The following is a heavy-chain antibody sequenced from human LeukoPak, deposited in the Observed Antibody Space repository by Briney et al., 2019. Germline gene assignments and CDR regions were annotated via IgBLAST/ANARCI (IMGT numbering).Heavy chain of an antibody. V-gene: IGHV4-34*01. D-gene: IGHD3-22*01. CDR2: INHSGST. CDR1: GGSFSGYY. J-gene: IGHJ3*02. Sequence: PSETLSLTCAVYGGSFSGYYWSWIRQPPGKGLEWIGEINHSGSTNYNPSLKSRVTISVDTSKNQFSLKLSSVTAADTAVYYCARAPIFQNYYDSRGPLLDIWGQGTMVTVSS. CDR3: ARAPIFQNYYDSRGPLLDI.